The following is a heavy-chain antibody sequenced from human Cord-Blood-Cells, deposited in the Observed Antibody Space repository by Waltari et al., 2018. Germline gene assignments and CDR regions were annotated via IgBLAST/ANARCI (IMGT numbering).Heavy chain of an antibody. D-gene: IGHD5-12*01. CDR2: IIPIFGTA. CDR3: ASPEGWGGYDYYCYGMDV. CDR1: GGTFSSYA. Sequence: QVQLVQSGAEVKKPGSSVKVSCKASGGTFSSYAISWVRQAPGQGLEWMGGIIPIFGTANYAQKFQGRVTITADKSTSTAYMELSSLRSEDTAVYYCASPEGWGGYDYYCYGMDVWGQGTTVTVSS. J-gene: IGHJ6*02. V-gene: IGHV1-69*06.